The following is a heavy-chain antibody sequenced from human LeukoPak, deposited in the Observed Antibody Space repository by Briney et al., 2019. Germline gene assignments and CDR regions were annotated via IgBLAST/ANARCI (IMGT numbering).Heavy chain of an antibody. Sequence: ASVKVSCKASGGTFSDFSISWVRQAPGQGLEWMGGIVPVFGTANYAQKFQGRVTITADESTNTAYMELSSLRSEDTAVYYCACSHTYDILAQYYFDYWGQGTLVPVSS. V-gene: IGHV1-69*13. D-gene: IGHD3-9*01. CDR1: GGTFSDFS. CDR2: IVPVFGTA. J-gene: IGHJ4*02. CDR3: ACSHTYDILAQYYFDY.